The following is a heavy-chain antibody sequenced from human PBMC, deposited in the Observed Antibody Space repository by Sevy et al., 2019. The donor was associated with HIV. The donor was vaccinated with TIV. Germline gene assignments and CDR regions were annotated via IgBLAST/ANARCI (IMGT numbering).Heavy chain of an antibody. D-gene: IGHD3-3*01. J-gene: IGHJ4*02. V-gene: IGHV4-30-4*01. CDR1: GGSISNADYY. CDR3: ARMKFWNGYFDY. CDR2: IYYSGRT. Sequence: SETLSLTCSVSGGSISNADYYWSWIRQPPGKGLEWIWYIYYSGRTYYNPSLKSRISMSVDTSRNQFSLSLDSVTAADTAVYYCARMKFWNGYFDYWGQGTLVTVSS.